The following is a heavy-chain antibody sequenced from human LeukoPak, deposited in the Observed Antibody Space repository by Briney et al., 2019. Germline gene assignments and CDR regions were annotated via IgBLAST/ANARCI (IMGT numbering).Heavy chain of an antibody. CDR1: GFSISNNYW. CDR3: AREPAGRGAVDY. J-gene: IGHJ4*02. V-gene: IGHV4-38-2*01. Sequence: SETLSLTCAVSGFSISNNYWWHWIRQPPEKGLEWIGTVHHSGSTYYNPSLKSRVTISVDTSKNQFSLKLTSVTAADTAVHYCAREPAGRGAVDYWGQGTLVTVSS. D-gene: IGHD4/OR15-4a*01. CDR2: VHHSGST.